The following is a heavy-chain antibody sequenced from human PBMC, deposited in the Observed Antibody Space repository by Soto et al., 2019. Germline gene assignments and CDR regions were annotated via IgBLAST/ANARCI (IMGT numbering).Heavy chain of an antibody. CDR2: IIPIFGTA. V-gene: IGHV1-69*06. CDR3: ARDPSVWESYGYNWFDP. D-gene: IGHD3-16*01. Sequence: SVKVSCKASGGTFSSYAISWVRQAPGQGLEWMGGIIPIFGTANYAQKFQGRVTITADKYTSTAYMELSSLRSEDTAVYYCARDPSVWESYGYNWFDPGGQGTLVTVSS. J-gene: IGHJ5*02. CDR1: GGTFSSYA.